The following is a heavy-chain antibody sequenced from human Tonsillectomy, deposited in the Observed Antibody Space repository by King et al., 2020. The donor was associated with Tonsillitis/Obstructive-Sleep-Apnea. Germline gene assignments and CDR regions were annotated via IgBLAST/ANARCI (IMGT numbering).Heavy chain of an antibody. J-gene: IGHJ6*03. CDR3: ARLGLWSGSGKNYMDV. CDR1: GGSVTSSTYF. CDR2: IYSGGST. V-gene: IGHV4-39*01. D-gene: IGHD3-10*01. Sequence: LQLQESGPGLVKPSETLSLTCTVSGGSVTSSTYFWAWIRQPPGKGLEWIGSIYSGGSTYYTPSLKSRVTISVDTSKNQVSLKVSPVTAADSAVYYCARLGLWSGSGKNYMDVWGKGITVTVSS.